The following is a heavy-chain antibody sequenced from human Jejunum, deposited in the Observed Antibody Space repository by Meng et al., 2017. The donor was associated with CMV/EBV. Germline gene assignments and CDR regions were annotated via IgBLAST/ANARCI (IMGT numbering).Heavy chain of an antibody. CDR3: ARKQWEPGY. J-gene: IGHJ4*02. CDR2: VSSYTDNT. V-gene: IGHV1-18*01. CDR1: GYDFRDSG. Sequence: VSCKSSGYDFRDSGISWVRPAPGQGLEWIGWVSSYTDNTKYAPKFQGRVTMTADASTTTAHLELRSLRSDDTAVYYCARKQWEPGYWGQGTLVTVSS. D-gene: IGHD1-26*01.